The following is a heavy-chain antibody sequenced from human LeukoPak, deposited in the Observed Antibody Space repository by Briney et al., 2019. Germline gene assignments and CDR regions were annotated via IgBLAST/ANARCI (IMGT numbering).Heavy chain of an antibody. V-gene: IGHV3-53*01. CDR3: ARNILFAFDI. Sequence: AGGSLRLSCAASGLTVSSSYMSWVRQAPGKGLEWGSIIYNGGSTYYADSMKGRFTISRDNSKKTLYLQVNSLRAEDTAMYYCARNILFAFDIWGQGTMVTVS. D-gene: IGHD2/OR15-2a*01. J-gene: IGHJ3*02. CDR1: GLTVSSSY. CDR2: IYNGGST.